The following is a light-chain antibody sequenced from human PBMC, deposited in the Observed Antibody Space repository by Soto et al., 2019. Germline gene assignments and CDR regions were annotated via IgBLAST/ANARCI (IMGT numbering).Light chain of an antibody. J-gene: IGLJ2*01. CDR2: DVS. CDR3: SSYTSSTPPHMV. CDR1: SSDVGGYNY. Sequence: QSVLTQPASVSGSPGQSITISCTGTSSDVGGYNYVSWYQQHPGKAPKLMIYDVSNRPSGVSNRFSGSKSGNTASLTISGLQAEDEADYYCSSYTSSTPPHMVFGGGTKVTVL. V-gene: IGLV2-14*01.